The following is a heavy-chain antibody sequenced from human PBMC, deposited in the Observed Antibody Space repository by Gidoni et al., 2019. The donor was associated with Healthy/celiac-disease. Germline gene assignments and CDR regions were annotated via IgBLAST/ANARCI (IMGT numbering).Heavy chain of an antibody. D-gene: IGHD2-8*01. CDR3: AKDTKAGLDY. Sequence: EVQLLESGGGLVQPGGSLRLSCAAPGFPFSSNAMSWVRQAPGKGLEWVSAISGSGGSTYYADSVKGRFTISRDNSKNTLYLQMNSLRAEDTAVYYCAKDTKAGLDYWGQGTLVTVSS. J-gene: IGHJ4*02. CDR2: ISGSGGST. CDR1: GFPFSSNA. V-gene: IGHV3-23*01.